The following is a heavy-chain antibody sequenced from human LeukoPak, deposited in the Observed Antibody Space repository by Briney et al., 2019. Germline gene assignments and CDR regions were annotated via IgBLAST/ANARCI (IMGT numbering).Heavy chain of an antibody. V-gene: IGHV1-2*02. CDR2: INPNSGGT. D-gene: IGHD4/OR15-4a*01. Sequence: GASVKVSCKASGYTFTGYYMHWVRQAPGQGLEWMGWINPNSGGTNYAQKFQGRVTMTRDTSISTAYMELSRLRSDDTAVYYCARGRSRTSFLTTTRVGYYMDVWGKGTTVTVSS. J-gene: IGHJ6*03. CDR1: GYTFTGYY. CDR3: ARGRSRTSFLTTTRVGYYMDV.